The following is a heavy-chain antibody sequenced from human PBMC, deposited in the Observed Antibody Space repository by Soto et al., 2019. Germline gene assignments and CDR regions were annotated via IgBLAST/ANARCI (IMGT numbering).Heavy chain of an antibody. CDR3: AKGSTYSFYFDH. J-gene: IGHJ4*01. Sequence: PGGSLRLSCVASGFSFSSYDMSWVRQAPGKGLEWVSFIIGNSGTTYYADSVKGRFTNSRDNSKNTLYLQMSRLGAEDTAAYYCAKGSTYSFYFDHWGQGTLVTVSS. CDR2: IIGNSGTT. D-gene: IGHD5-18*01. V-gene: IGHV3-23*01. CDR1: GFSFSSYD.